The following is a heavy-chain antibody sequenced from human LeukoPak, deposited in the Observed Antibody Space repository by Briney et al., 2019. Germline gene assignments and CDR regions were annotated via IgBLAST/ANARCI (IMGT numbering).Heavy chain of an antibody. J-gene: IGHJ5*02. CDR3: ARVGGYLYNWFDP. D-gene: IGHD3-10*01. Sequence: GGSLRLSCAASGFTFSSYEMNWVRQAPGKGLEWVSYVSSSGSTRYYADSVKGRFTISRDNAKNSLYLQMNSLRAEDTAVYYCARVGGYLYNWFDPWGQGTLVTVSS. V-gene: IGHV3-48*03. CDR2: VSSSGSTR. CDR1: GFTFSSYE.